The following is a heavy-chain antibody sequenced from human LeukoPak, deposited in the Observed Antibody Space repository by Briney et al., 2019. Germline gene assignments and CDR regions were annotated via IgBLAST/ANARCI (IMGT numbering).Heavy chain of an antibody. V-gene: IGHV3-33*01. CDR3: ARESEGMDV. J-gene: IGHJ6*02. CDR1: GFSFSSYG. CDR2: IWYDGSNK. Sequence: PGGSLRLSCAASGFSFSSYGMHWVRQAPGKGLEWVAIIWYDGSNKHYAESVKGRFTISRDNSKNTLYLQMNSLRAEDTAVYYCARESEGMDVWGQGTTVTVSS.